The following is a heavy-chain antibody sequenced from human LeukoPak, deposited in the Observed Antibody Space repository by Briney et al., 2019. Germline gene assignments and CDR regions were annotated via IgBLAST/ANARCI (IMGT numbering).Heavy chain of an antibody. J-gene: IGHJ4*02. CDR1: GFTFGDYA. CDR3: TRGGSYSVVDY. Sequence: GGSLRLSCTASGFTFGDYAMSWVRQAPGKGLEWVGFIRSKAYGGTTEYAASVKGRFTISRDDSKSIAYLQMNSLKTEDTAVYYCTRGGSYSVVDYWGQGTLVTVSS. CDR2: IRSKAYGGTT. D-gene: IGHD1-26*01. V-gene: IGHV3-49*04.